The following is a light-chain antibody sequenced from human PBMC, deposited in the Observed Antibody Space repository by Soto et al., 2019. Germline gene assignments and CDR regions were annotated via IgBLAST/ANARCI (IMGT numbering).Light chain of an antibody. J-gene: IGKJ3*01. Sequence: DIQMTQSPSSLSASVGDRVTITCRAGHDIGNSLAWYQQKPGQVPKLVIFAASTLQSGVPSRFSGSGSGTDSTLTINILQPEDVATYYCQKYNGAPPLFTFGPGTKVDIK. CDR3: QKYNGAPPLFT. V-gene: IGKV1-27*01. CDR1: HDIGNS. CDR2: AAS.